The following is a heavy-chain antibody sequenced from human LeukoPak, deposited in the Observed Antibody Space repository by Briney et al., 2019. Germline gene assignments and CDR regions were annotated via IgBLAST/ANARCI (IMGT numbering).Heavy chain of an antibody. D-gene: IGHD1-26*01. CDR1: GFTFSSYE. V-gene: IGHV3-66*01. CDR3: ARGEGWANWFDP. Sequence: PGGSLRLSCAASGFTFSSYEMNWVRQAPGKGLEWVSVIYSGGNTYYADSVKGRFTISRDNSKNTLYLQMSSLRAEDTAVYYCARGEGWANWFDPWGQGTLVTVSS. J-gene: IGHJ5*02. CDR2: IYSGGNT.